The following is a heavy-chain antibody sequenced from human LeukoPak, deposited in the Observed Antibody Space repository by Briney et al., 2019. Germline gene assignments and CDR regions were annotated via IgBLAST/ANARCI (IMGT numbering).Heavy chain of an antibody. CDR1: GGSLSGYY. CDR2: IYYSGTT. Sequence: SETLSLTCTVSGGSLSGYYWSWIRQPPGKGLEWIGYIYYSGTTNCNPSLKSRVTISVDTSKNQFSLKLSSVTAADTAVYYCARFRWLQPFDYWGQGTLVTVSS. CDR3: ARFRWLQPFDY. V-gene: IGHV4-59*01. J-gene: IGHJ4*02. D-gene: IGHD5-24*01.